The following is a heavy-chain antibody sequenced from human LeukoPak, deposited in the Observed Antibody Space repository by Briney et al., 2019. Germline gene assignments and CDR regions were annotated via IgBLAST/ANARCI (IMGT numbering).Heavy chain of an antibody. CDR2: IYSGGST. Sequence: PGGSLRLSCAASGFTVSSNYMSWARQAPGKGLESVSVIYSGGSTYYADSVKGRFTISRDNSKNTLYLQMNSLRAEDTAVYYCARAPGRWEPIDYWGQGTLVTVSS. CDR3: ARAPGRWEPIDY. D-gene: IGHD1-26*01. CDR1: GFTVSSNY. J-gene: IGHJ4*02. V-gene: IGHV3-53*01.